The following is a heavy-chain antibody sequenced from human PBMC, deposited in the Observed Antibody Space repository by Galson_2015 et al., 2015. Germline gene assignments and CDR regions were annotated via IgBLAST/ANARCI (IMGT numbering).Heavy chain of an antibody. CDR3: ARDGDYYGSGSTPSNYYGMDV. J-gene: IGHJ6*02. CDR1: GFTFSSYG. V-gene: IGHV3-30*03. D-gene: IGHD3-10*01. Sequence: SLRLSCAASGFTFSSYGMHWVRQAPGKGLEWVAVISYDGSNKYYADSVKGRFTISRDNSKNTLYLQMNSLRAEDTAVYYCARDGDYYGSGSTPSNYYGMDVWGQGTTVTVSS. CDR2: ISYDGSNK.